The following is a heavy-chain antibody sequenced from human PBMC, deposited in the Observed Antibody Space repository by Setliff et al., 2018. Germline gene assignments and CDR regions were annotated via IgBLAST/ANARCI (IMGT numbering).Heavy chain of an antibody. CDR2: INPNTGET. V-gene: IGHV1-2*02. Sequence: ASVKVSCKASGYTFTNNYIHWVRQAPRQGLQWMGWINPNTGETDYAPRFQGRVTMTRDTSLSTAYMEVRSLRSDDTAVYYCAIRVMTTVTTETYFQHWGQGTLVTVSS. CDR1: GYTFTNNY. J-gene: IGHJ1*01. CDR3: AIRVMTTVTTETYFQH. D-gene: IGHD4-17*01.